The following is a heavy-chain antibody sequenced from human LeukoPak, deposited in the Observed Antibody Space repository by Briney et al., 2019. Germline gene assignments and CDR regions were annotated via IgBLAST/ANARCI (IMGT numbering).Heavy chain of an antibody. J-gene: IGHJ3*02. V-gene: IGHV3-23*01. CDR3: AKHLTGSRAFDI. CDR1: GSSFSSYS. D-gene: IGHD1-26*01. CDR2: INNRGDNT. Sequence: GGSLRLSCAASGSSFSSYSMNWVRQAPGKGLEWVSAINNRGDNTYYADSVKGRFTISRDDSKNTLSLQMNSLRAEDTAVYYCAKHLTGSRAFDIWGQGTMVTVSS.